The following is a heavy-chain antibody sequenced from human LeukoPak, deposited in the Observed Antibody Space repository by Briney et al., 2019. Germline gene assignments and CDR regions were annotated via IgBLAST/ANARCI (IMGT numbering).Heavy chain of an antibody. CDR1: GGSISSSSYY. D-gene: IGHD2-15*01. J-gene: IGHJ4*02. CDR2: IYYSGST. CDR3: ARPLESGGHTS. Sequence: PSETLSLTCTVSGGSISSSSYYWGWIRQPPGKGLEWIGSIYYSGSTYYNPSLKSRVTISVDTSKNQFSLKLSSVTAADTAVYYCARPLESGGHTSWGQGTLVTVSS. V-gene: IGHV4-39*01.